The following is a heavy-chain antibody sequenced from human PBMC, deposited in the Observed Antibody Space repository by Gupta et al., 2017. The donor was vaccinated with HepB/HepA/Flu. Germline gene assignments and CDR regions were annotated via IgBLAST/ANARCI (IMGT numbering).Heavy chain of an antibody. CDR1: GFSLSNARMG. V-gene: IGHV2-26*01. CDR2: IFSNDEK. J-gene: IGHJ4*02. D-gene: IGHD3-16*01. Sequence: QVTLKESGPVLVKPTETLTLTCTVSGFSLSNARMGVSWIRQPPGKALEWLAHIFSNDEKSYSTSLKSRLTISKDTSKSQVVLTMTNMDPVDTATYYCARIEGPRMIPDYWGQGTLVTVSS. CDR3: ARIEGPRMIPDY.